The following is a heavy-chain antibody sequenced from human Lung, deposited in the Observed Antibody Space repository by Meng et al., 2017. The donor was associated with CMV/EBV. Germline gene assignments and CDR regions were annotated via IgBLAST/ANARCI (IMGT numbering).Heavy chain of an antibody. CDR2: IYSSGTT. CDR3: ARLWGSGRAPLSDY. Sequence: SXTXSLXXTVSGGSISSSSYYWGWIRQPPGKGLEWIGNIYSSGTTYYNPSLKSRVTISVDTSKNQISLRLTSVTAADTAVYYCARLWGSGRAPLSDYWGQGTLVTVSS. D-gene: IGHD2-15*01. J-gene: IGHJ4*02. CDR1: GGSISSSSYY. V-gene: IGHV4-39*01.